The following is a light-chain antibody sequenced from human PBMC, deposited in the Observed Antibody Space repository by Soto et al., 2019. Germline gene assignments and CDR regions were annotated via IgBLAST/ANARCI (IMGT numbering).Light chain of an antibody. Sequence: QSALTQPASVSGSPGQSITIPCTGTSSDVGSNNLVSWYQQHALKAPKLILYEDNKRPSGVSNRFSGSKSGNTASLTISGLQAENEADYFCCSHAGGSTFYVFGTGTKVTVL. CDR2: EDN. CDR3: CSHAGGSTFYV. V-gene: IGLV2-23*01. CDR1: SSDVGSNNL. J-gene: IGLJ1*01.